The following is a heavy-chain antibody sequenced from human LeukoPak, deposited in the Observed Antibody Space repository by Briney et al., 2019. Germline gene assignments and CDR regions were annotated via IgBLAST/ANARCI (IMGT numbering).Heavy chain of an antibody. CDR3: ARVVEMATIYDH. CDR1: GYTFTSYG. J-gene: IGHJ4*02. D-gene: IGHD5-24*01. V-gene: IGHV1-18*01. CDR2: ISAYNGNT. Sequence: ASVKVACKASGYTFTSYGISWVRQAPGQGLEWMGWISAYNGNTNYAQKLQGRVTMTTDTSTSTAYMELRSLRSDDTAVYYCARVVEMATIYDHWGQGTLVTVSS.